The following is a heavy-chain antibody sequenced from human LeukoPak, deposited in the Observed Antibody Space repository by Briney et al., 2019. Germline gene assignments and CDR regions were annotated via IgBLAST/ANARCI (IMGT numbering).Heavy chain of an antibody. J-gene: IGHJ6*02. CDR2: INSDGSTT. Sequence: GGSLRLSCAASGFTFSNYWMHWVRQAPGKGLVWVSRINSDGSTTNYADSVKGRFTISRDNSKNTLYLQMNSLRAEDTAVYYCARVHYYYGMDVWGQGTTVTVSS. CDR1: GFTFSNYW. CDR3: ARVHYYYGMDV. V-gene: IGHV3-74*01.